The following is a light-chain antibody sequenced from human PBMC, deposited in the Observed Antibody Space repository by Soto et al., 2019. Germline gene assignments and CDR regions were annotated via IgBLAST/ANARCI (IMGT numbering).Light chain of an antibody. J-gene: IGKJ1*01. CDR2: DAS. CDR3: QQYNSYPWP. Sequence: DIQMTQSPSTLSASGIGIVTITCLASQSISDWLAWYQQKPGKAPKLLIYDASSLESGVPSTFSGSGSGTEFTLTISSLQPDDFTTYYCQQYNSYPWPFGQGTKVDIK. V-gene: IGKV1-5*01. CDR1: QSISDW.